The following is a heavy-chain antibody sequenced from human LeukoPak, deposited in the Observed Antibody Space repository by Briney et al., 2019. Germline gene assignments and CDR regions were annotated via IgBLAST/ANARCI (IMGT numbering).Heavy chain of an antibody. J-gene: IGHJ4*02. D-gene: IGHD3-16*01. CDR1: GFTFSSYG. V-gene: IGHV3-30*02. CDR2: IWYDGSNK. Sequence: GGSLRLSCAASGFTFSSYGMHWVRQAPGKGLEWVAVIWYDGSNKYYADSVKGRFTISRDNSKNTLYLQMNSLRAEDTAVYYCAKRGISMTLDYWGQGTLVTVSS. CDR3: AKRGISMTLDY.